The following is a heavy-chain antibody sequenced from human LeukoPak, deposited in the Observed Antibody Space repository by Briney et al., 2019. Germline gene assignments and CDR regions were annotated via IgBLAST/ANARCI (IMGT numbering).Heavy chain of an antibody. CDR3: AAGVAVAGTFY. Sequence: GGSLRLSCAASGFTFSSYSMNWVRQAPGKGLEWVSSISSSSSYIYYADSVKGRFTISRNNAKNSLYLQMNSLRAEDTAVYYCAAGVAVAGTFYWGQGTLVTVSS. V-gene: IGHV3-21*01. D-gene: IGHD6-19*01. CDR2: ISSSSSYI. CDR1: GFTFSSYS. J-gene: IGHJ4*02.